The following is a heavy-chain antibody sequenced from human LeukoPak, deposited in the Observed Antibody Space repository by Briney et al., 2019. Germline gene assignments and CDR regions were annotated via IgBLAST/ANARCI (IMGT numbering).Heavy chain of an antibody. CDR2: IYTSGST. V-gene: IGHV4-61*02. Sequence: SETLSLTCTVSGGSISSGSYYWSWIRQPAGKVLEWIGRIYTSGSTNYNPSLKSRVTISVDTSKNQFSLKLSSVTAADTAVYYCAREGGSGSYYARYYYYYMDVWGKGTTVTVSS. CDR3: AREGGSGSYYARYYYYYMDV. CDR1: GGSISSGSYY. D-gene: IGHD3-10*01. J-gene: IGHJ6*03.